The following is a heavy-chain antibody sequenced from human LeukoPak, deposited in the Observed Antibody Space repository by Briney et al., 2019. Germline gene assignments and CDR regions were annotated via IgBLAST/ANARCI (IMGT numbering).Heavy chain of an antibody. CDR2: ISGSGGST. V-gene: IGHV3-23*01. Sequence: GGSLRLSCSGFGFTFRSFWMGWVRQAPGKGLEWVSAISGSGGSTYYADSVKGRFTISRDNSKNTLYLQMNSLRAEDTAVYYCAITYYYDSSGYDYWGQGTLVTVSS. D-gene: IGHD3-22*01. CDR1: GFTFRSFW. J-gene: IGHJ4*02. CDR3: AITYYYDSSGYDY.